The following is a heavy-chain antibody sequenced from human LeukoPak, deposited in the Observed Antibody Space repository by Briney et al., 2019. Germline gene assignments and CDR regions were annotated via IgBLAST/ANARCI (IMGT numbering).Heavy chain of an antibody. V-gene: IGHV3-23*01. J-gene: IGHJ6*03. Sequence: GGSLRLSCAASGFTFSTYAMNWFRQAPGKGLEWVSAISADGGYTYYADSVKGRFTMSRDNSKNTLFLQMTTLRADDTAVYYCAKGVQQLVTYYYYMDVWGKGTTVTVSS. CDR3: AKGVQQLVTYYYYMDV. CDR1: GFTFSTYA. D-gene: IGHD6-13*01. CDR2: ISADGGYT.